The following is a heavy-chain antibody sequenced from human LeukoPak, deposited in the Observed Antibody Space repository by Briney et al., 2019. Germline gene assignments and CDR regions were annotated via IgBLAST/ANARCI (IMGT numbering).Heavy chain of an antibody. Sequence: SQTLSLTCTVSGGSISSGGYYWSWIRQHPGKGLEWIGYIYYSGSTYYNPSLKSRVTIPVDTSKNQFSLKLSSVTAADTAVYYCARGLTLGYCSGGSCYRWFDPWGQGTLVTVSS. D-gene: IGHD2-15*01. CDR3: ARGLTLGYCSGGSCYRWFDP. CDR1: GGSISSGGYY. CDR2: IYYSGST. J-gene: IGHJ5*02. V-gene: IGHV4-31*03.